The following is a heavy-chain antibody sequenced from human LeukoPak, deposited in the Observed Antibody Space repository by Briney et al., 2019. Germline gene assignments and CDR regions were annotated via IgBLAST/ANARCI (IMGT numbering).Heavy chain of an antibody. V-gene: IGHV4-31*03. D-gene: IGHD3-22*01. CDR1: GDSISSGGYY. CDR3: ARAYHYYDTSGSLDY. J-gene: IGHJ4*02. Sequence: SQTLSLTCTVSGDSISSGGYYWSWIRQHPGKGLEWIGYINYSGSTYYNPSLKSRLTISVDTSKSQFSLKLSSVTAADTAVYYCARAYHYYDTSGSLDYWGQGTLVTVSS. CDR2: INYSGST.